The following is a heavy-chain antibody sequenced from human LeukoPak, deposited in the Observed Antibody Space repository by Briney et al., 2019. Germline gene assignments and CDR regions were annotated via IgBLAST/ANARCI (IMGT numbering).Heavy chain of an antibody. Sequence: PSETLSLTCTVSGGSISSSSYYWGWIRQPPGKGLEWIGGIYYSGSTYYNPSLKSRVTISVDTSKNQFSLKLSSVTAADTAVYYCARVLRFLEWLSPGAFDIWGQGTMVTVSS. J-gene: IGHJ3*02. CDR2: IYYSGST. V-gene: IGHV4-39*07. CDR3: ARVLRFLEWLSPGAFDI. CDR1: GGSISSSSYY. D-gene: IGHD3-3*01.